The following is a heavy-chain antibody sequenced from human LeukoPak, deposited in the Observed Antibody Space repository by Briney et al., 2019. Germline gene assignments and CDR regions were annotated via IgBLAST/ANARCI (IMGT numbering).Heavy chain of an antibody. CDR1: GGPISSYY. J-gene: IGHJ4*02. CDR2: IYYGGST. D-gene: IGHD5-18*01. CDR3: ARGAAGYSYG. Sequence: KPSETLSLTCTVSGGPISSYYWSWIRQPPGKGLEWIGHIYYGGSTNYNPSLKSRVTISIDTSKNQFSLRLSSVTAADTAMYYCARGAAGYSYGWGQGTLVTVSS. V-gene: IGHV4-59*01.